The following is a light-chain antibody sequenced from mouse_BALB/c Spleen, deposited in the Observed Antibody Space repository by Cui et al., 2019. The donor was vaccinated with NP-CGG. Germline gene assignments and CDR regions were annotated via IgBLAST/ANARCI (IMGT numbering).Light chain of an antibody. J-gene: IGLJ1*01. CDR1: TGAITTNNY. V-gene: IGLV1*01. CDR3: ALWYSNHWV. Sequence: QALVTQESAPTTSPGETVTLTCRSSTGAITTNNYANWVQEKPDHLFTGLIGGTNNRPPGVPARFSGSLIGDKAALTITGAQTEDEAIYFCALWYSNHWVFGGGTKLTVL. CDR2: GTN.